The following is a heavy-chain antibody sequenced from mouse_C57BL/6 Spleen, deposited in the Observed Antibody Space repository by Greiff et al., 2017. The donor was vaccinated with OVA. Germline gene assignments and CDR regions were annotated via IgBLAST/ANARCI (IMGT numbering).Heavy chain of an antibody. J-gene: IGHJ3*01. CDR3: ARYGNYGGFAY. Sequence: QVQLKQPGAELVKPGASVKLSCKASGYTFTSYWMHWVKQRPGRGLEWIGRIDPNSGGTKYNEKFKSKATLTVDKPSSTAYMQLSSLTSEDSAVYYCARYGNYGGFAYWGQGTLVTVSA. D-gene: IGHD2-1*01. V-gene: IGHV1-72*01. CDR1: GYTFTSYW. CDR2: IDPNSGGT.